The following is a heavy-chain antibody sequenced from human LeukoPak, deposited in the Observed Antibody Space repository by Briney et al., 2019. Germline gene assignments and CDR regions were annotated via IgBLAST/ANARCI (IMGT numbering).Heavy chain of an antibody. D-gene: IGHD6-19*01. CDR1: GFTFNNYW. V-gene: IGHV3-7*01. CDR3: VPGGLAVSGIDY. J-gene: IGHJ4*02. CDR2: ITPDGSDR. Sequence: GGSLRLSCAVSGFTFNNYWMSWVRQAPGKGLEWVANITPDGSDRYYVDSLKGRVTISRDNTKSSLYLQLNSLRAEDAAVYYCVPGGLAVSGIDYWGQGALVTVSS.